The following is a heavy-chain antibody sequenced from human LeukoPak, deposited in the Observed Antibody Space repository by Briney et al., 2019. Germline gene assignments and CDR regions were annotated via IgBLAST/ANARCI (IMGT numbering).Heavy chain of an antibody. J-gene: IGHJ4*02. CDR1: GFTFSSYA. CDR2: ISGSGGST. Sequence: GGSLRLSCAASGFTFSSYAMSWVRQAPGKGLEWASAISGSGGSTYYADSVKGRFTISRDNSKNTLYLRMNSLRAEDTAVYYCAKGLSMVRGVIIPFDYWGQGTLVTVSS. D-gene: IGHD3-10*01. CDR3: AKGLSMVRGVIIPFDY. V-gene: IGHV3-23*01.